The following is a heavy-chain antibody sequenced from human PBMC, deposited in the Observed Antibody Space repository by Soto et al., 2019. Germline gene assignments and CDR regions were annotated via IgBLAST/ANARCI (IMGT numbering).Heavy chain of an antibody. Sequence: SETLSLTCAVYGGSFSGYYWSWIRQPPGKGLEWIGEINHSGSTNYNPSLKSRVTISVDTSKNQFSLKLSSVTAADTAVYYCARRGGDSSSSLTFFDYWGQGTLVTVSS. CDR2: INHSGST. CDR3: ARRGGDSSSSLTFFDY. J-gene: IGHJ4*02. V-gene: IGHV4-34*01. D-gene: IGHD6-6*01. CDR1: GGSFSGYY.